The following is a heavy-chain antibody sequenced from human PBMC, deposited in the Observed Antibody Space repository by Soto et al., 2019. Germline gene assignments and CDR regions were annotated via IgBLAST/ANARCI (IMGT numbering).Heavy chain of an antibody. CDR2: INWNGGST. CDR3: ARDQSGYYIGSWFDP. V-gene: IGHV3-20*01. Sequence: GGSLRLSCAASGFTFDDYGMSWVRQAPGKGLEWVSGINWNGGSTGYADSVKGRFTISRDNAKNSLYLLMNSLRAEDTALYHCARDQSGYYIGSWFDPWGQGTLVTVSS. D-gene: IGHD3-3*01. J-gene: IGHJ5*02. CDR1: GFTFDDYG.